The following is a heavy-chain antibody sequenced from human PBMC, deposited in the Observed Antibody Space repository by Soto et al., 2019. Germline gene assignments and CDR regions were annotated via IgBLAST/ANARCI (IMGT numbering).Heavy chain of an antibody. V-gene: IGHV4-30-4*08. Sequence: SETLSLTCTVSGGSISSDYYHWTWIRQSPGKGLEWIGYIHHSVSILYNPSLKSRLTISVDTSKKQFSLHLTSVTAADTAVYFCAREDDGGDSLDVWGQGTTVTVSS. CDR3: AREDDGGDSLDV. CDR2: IHHSVSI. CDR1: GGSISSDYYH. D-gene: IGHD2-21*02. J-gene: IGHJ6*02.